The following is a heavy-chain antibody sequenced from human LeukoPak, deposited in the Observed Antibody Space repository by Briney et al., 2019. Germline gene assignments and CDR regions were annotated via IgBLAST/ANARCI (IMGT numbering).Heavy chain of an antibody. V-gene: IGHV3-23*01. D-gene: IGHD7-27*01. CDR3: TREHWDFDY. J-gene: IGHJ4*02. Sequence: GGSLRLSCAASGFTFSDYAITWIRQAPGKGLEWVSEISGSGESTYYGDSVKGRFTISRDNSKNTLYLQMNSLRAGDTAVYYCTREHWDFDYWGQGTLVTVSS. CDR1: GFTFSDYA. CDR2: ISGSGEST.